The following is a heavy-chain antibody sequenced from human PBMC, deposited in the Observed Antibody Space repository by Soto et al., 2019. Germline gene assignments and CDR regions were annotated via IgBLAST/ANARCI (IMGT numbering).Heavy chain of an antibody. V-gene: IGHV1-2*02. Sequence: ASVKVSCKASGYTFTGYYMHWVRQAPGQGLGWMGWINPNSGGTNYAQKFQGRVTMTRDTSISTAYMELSRLRSDDTAVYYCARHSGYSRLPLGYWGQGTLVTVSS. CDR2: INPNSGGT. CDR3: ARHSGYSRLPLGY. J-gene: IGHJ4*02. D-gene: IGHD6-13*01. CDR1: GYTFTGYY.